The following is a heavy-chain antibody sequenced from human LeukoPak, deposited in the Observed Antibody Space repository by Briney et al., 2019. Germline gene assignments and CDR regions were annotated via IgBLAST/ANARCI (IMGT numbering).Heavy chain of an antibody. D-gene: IGHD2-21*02. V-gene: IGHV1-58*02. Sequence: GASVKVSCKASGFTFTSSAMQWVRQARGQRLEWIGWIVVGSGNTNYAQKFQERVTITRDMSTSTAYMELSSLRSEDTAVYYCAAGPERVFCGGDCGAGYWGQGTLVTVSS. J-gene: IGHJ4*02. CDR2: IVVGSGNT. CDR3: AAGPERVFCGGDCGAGY. CDR1: GFTFTSSA.